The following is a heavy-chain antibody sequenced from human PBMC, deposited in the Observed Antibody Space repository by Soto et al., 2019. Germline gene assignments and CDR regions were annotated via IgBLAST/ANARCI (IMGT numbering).Heavy chain of an antibody. CDR1: GYTFTGYY. V-gene: IGHV1-2*02. CDR2: INPNSGGT. J-gene: IGHJ4*02. D-gene: IGHD2-2*01. CDR3: AQYCSSTSCYGLSVDY. Sequence: ASVKVSCKASGYTFTGYYMHWVRQAPGQGLEWMGWINPNSGGTNYAQKFQGRVTMTRDMSISTAYMELSRLRSDDTAVYYCAQYCSSTSCYGLSVDYWGQGALVTVSS.